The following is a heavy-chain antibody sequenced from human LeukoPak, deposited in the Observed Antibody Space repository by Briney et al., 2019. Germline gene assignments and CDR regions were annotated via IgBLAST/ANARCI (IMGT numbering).Heavy chain of an antibody. V-gene: IGHV1-3*01. CDR3: ARGLWSAHRREYYFDS. CDR1: GYTFTNYA. J-gene: IGHJ4*02. Sequence: ASVKVSCKASGYTFTNYAVNWLRQAPGQRLEWMGWINAGNGDTKFSQNYQAGVTITRDASASTAYMELSSLTSEDTAVYFCARGLWSAHRREYYFDSWGQGTLVTVSS. CDR2: INAGNGDT. D-gene: IGHD3-3*01.